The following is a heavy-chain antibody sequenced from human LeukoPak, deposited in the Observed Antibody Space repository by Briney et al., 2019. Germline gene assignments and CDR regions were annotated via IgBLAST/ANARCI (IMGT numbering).Heavy chain of an antibody. CDR1: GFTFSTYV. V-gene: IGHV3-64D*06. Sequence: GGSLRLSCSVSGFTFSTYVMHWVRQAPGKGLEYVSAISSNGDNTYYADSVKGRFTISRDNSKNTLYLQMSSLRADDTAVYYCFRGTGYWGQGTLVTVSS. CDR3: FRGTGY. CDR2: ISSNGDNT. J-gene: IGHJ4*02.